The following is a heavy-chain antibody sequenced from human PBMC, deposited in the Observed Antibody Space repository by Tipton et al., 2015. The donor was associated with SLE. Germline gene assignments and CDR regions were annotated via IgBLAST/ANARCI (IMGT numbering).Heavy chain of an antibody. CDR1: GGSFSGYY. CDR3: ASGGRWGY. V-gene: IGHV4-34*01. CDR2: INHSGST. D-gene: IGHD4-23*01. Sequence: TLSLTCAVYGGSFSGYYWSWIRQPPGKGLEWIGEINHSGSTNYNPSLKSRVTISVDTPKNQFSLKLSSVTAADTAVYYCASGGRWGYWGQGTLVTVSS. J-gene: IGHJ4*02.